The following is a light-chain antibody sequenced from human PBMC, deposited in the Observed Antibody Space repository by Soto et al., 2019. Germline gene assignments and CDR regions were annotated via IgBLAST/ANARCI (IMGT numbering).Light chain of an antibody. CDR3: AAWDDSLHGVV. J-gene: IGLJ2*01. CDR2: YNN. Sequence: QSVLTQPPSASGTPGQRVTISCSGSISNIGSYTLSWYQQLPGTAPKLLIYYNNRRPSGVPDRFSGSKSGTSVSLAISGLQSEDEADYYCAAWDDSLHGVVFGGGTKLTVL. CDR1: ISNIGSYT. V-gene: IGLV1-44*01.